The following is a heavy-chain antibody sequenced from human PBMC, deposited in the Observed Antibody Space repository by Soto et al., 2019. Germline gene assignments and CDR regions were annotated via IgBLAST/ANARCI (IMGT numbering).Heavy chain of an antibody. CDR3: ARGRGYSSSWSYYYYGMDV. Sequence: SETLSLTCAVYGGSFSGYYWSWIRQPPGKGLEWIGEINHSGSTNYNPSLKSRVTISVDTSKNRFSLKLSSVTAADTAVYYCARGRGYSSSWSYYYYGMDVWGQGTTVTVSS. D-gene: IGHD6-13*01. V-gene: IGHV4-34*01. J-gene: IGHJ6*02. CDR2: INHSGST. CDR1: GGSFSGYY.